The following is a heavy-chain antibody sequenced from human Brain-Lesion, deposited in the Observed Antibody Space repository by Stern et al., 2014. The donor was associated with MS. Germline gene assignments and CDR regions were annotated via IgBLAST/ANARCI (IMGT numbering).Heavy chain of an antibody. J-gene: IGHJ5*02. CDR1: GGSVSSTSYA. Sequence: QVQLQESGPGLVKPSETLSLTCTVAGGSVSSTSYAWAWIRQPPGKGLEWIGTLYYSGNTYYSPPLKSRLTTSLETSQNQFSLQMSSVAAADTAVYYCAGEEDIRYCSGGSCTGNWFDPWGQGTLVTVSS. CDR2: LYYSGNT. CDR3: AGEEDIRYCSGGSCTGNWFDP. D-gene: IGHD2-15*01. V-gene: IGHV4-39*01.